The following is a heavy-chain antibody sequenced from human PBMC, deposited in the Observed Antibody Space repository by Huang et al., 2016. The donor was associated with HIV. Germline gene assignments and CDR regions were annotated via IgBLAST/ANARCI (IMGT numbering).Heavy chain of an antibody. J-gene: IGHJ4*02. Sequence: QVQLVQSGAEVRRPGASVKISCKTFGNTFTQYPMHWVRRAPGQGLEWVGWINTGNVTTNNPPKLKGRLTFPRDTSAGAGFLGLTGRPYKDTGVNNCATTPLDYWGQGTLVTVS. CDR1: GNTFTQYP. CDR2: INTGNVTT. CDR3: ATTPLDY. V-gene: IGHV1-3*04.